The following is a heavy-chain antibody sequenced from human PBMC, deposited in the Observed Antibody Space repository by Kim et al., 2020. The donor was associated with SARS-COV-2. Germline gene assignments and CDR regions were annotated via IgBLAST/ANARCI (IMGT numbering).Heavy chain of an antibody. J-gene: IGHJ6*02. CDR3: ARGGTPLYGGNSAGMDV. CDR1: GFTFSSYS. Sequence: GGSLRLSCAASGFTFSSYSMNWVRQAPGKGLEWVSYISSSSSTIYYADSVKGRFTISRDNAKNSLYLQMNSLRAEDTAVYYCARGGTPLYGGNSAGMDVWGQGTTVTVSS. CDR2: ISSSSSTI. V-gene: IGHV3-48*04. D-gene: IGHD4-17*01.